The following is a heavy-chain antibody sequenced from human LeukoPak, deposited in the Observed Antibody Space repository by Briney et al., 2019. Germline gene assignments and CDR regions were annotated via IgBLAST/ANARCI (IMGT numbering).Heavy chain of an antibody. D-gene: IGHD6-19*01. CDR1: GFTVSTNF. V-gene: IGHV3-53*01. J-gene: IGHJ4*02. CDR3: ARSGSGWFGF. Sequence: GGSLRLSCAASGFTVSTNFMSWVRQAPGKGLEWVSVIYAGGDTYYADSVKGRFTISRDNSKNTLYLQMNSLRAEDTAVYFCARSGSGWFGFWGQGTLVTVSS. CDR2: IYAGGDT.